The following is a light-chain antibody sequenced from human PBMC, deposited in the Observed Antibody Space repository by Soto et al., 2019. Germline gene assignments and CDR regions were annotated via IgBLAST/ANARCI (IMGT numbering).Light chain of an antibody. CDR1: QDVMYD. CDR2: GAS. J-gene: IGKJ1*01. CDR3: QPYRSWPRT. Sequence: EIVLTQSPATLSVSPGGRATLSCRASQDVMYDLAWYQQKPGQAPRLLVDGASTRATDAPPRFRGSGSGTEFSLTISSLQSEDFATYYCQPYRSWPRTFGQGSRVEIK. V-gene: IGKV3-15*01.